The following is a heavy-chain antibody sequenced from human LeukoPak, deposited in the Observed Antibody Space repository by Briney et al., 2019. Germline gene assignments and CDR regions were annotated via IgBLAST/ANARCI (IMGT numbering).Heavy chain of an antibody. CDR1: GYTFTSYA. V-gene: IGHV7-4-1*02. CDR2: INTNTGNP. Sequence: ASVTVSFKASGYTFTSYAMNWVRQAPGQGREWMGWINTNTGNPTYAQGFTGRFVFSLDTSVSTAYLQISSLKAEDTAVYYCARDGYYDFWSGYPPAPYYFDFWGQGTLVTVSS. CDR3: ARDGYYDFWSGYPPAPYYFDF. D-gene: IGHD3-3*01. J-gene: IGHJ4*02.